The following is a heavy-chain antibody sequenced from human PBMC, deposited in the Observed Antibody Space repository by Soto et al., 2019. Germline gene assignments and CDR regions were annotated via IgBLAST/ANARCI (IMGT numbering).Heavy chain of an antibody. J-gene: IGHJ3*02. CDR3: ARDPGTLGSTDAFDI. CDR2: IGRSGSPI. V-gene: IGHV3-48*03. CDR1: GFAITNYE. D-gene: IGHD7-27*01. Sequence: PGGSLRLSCAAHGFAITNYEMNWIRQAPGKGLEWVSYIGRSGSPIYYTDFVKGRFTISTDSAKNSLSLQMDSLRAEDTALYYCARDPGTLGSTDAFDIWGQGTLVTVS.